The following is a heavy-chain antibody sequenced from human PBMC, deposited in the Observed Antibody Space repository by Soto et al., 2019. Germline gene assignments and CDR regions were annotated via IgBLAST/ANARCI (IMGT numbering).Heavy chain of an antibody. J-gene: IGHJ4*02. Sequence: PSNTLSLTCTVSGGSISSSSYYWGWIRQPPGKGLEWIGSIYYSGSTYYNPSLKSRVTISVDTSKNQFSLKPSSVTAADTAVYYCASLTQYYYDTNEAYFDYWGQGTLVTVSS. CDR1: GGSISSSSYY. V-gene: IGHV4-39*01. D-gene: IGHD3-22*01. CDR2: IYYSGST. CDR3: ASLTQYYYDTNEAYFDY.